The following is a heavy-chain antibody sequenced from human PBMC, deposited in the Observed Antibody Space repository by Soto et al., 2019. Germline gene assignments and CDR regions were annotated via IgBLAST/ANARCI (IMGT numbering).Heavy chain of an antibody. Sequence: PGGSLRLSCNCSGFRFSEHAMTWVRQAPGKGLEWVGFIRSTPYGGTTDYAASVRGRFTISRDDSASIAYLQMNSLKTEDSGLYYCSRGSFGYYGPWGPGTMVTVYS. CDR1: GFRFSEHA. J-gene: IGHJ5*02. CDR2: IRSTPYGGTT. CDR3: SRGSFGYYGP. V-gene: IGHV3-49*04. D-gene: IGHD2-2*03.